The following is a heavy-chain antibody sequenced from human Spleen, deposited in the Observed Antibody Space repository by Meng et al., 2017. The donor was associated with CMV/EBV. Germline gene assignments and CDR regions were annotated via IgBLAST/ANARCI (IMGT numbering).Heavy chain of an antibody. CDR3: ARENFFGVVITYYYYGMDV. CDR2: MNPILGIA. CDR1: GYTFTSYD. Sequence: SVKVSCKASGYTFTSYDINWVRQATGQGLEWMGWMNPILGIANYAQKFQGRVTITADKSTSTAYMELSSLRSEDTAVYYCARENFFGVVITYYYYGMDVWGQGTTVTVSS. D-gene: IGHD3-3*01. V-gene: IGHV1-69*10. J-gene: IGHJ6*02.